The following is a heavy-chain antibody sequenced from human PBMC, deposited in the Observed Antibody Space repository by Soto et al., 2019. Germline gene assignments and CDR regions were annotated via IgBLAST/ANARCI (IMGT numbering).Heavy chain of an antibody. CDR2: IYHSGST. CDR1: GGSISSGGYS. J-gene: IGHJ4*02. CDR3: ARLWYDSSGYYFDY. D-gene: IGHD3-22*01. Sequence: QLQLQESGSGLVKPSQTLSLTCAVSGGSISSGGYSWSWIRQPPGKGQEWIGYIYHSGSTYYNPSLKSRVTISVDRSKNQFSLKLSSVTAADTAVYYCARLWYDSSGYYFDYWGQGTLVTVSS. V-gene: IGHV4-30-2*01.